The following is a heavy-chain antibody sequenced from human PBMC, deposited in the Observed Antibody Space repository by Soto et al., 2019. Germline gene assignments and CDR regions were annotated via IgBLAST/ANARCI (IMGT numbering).Heavy chain of an antibody. CDR2: INHSGST. Sequence: SETLSLTCAVYGGSFSGYYWSWIRQPPGKGLEWIGEINHSGSTNYNPSLKSRVTISVDTSKNQFSLKLSSVTAADTAVYYCARIPLGYGSGSYIPQPLYGMDVWGQGTTVTVSS. CDR1: GGSFSGYY. D-gene: IGHD3-10*01. J-gene: IGHJ6*02. V-gene: IGHV4-34*01. CDR3: ARIPLGYGSGSYIPQPLYGMDV.